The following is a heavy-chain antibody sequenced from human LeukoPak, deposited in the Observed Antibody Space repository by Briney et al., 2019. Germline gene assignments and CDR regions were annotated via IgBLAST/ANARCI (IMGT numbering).Heavy chain of an antibody. D-gene: IGHD2-15*01. CDR3: ARGRLGYCSGGSCYYPY. CDR2: MNPNSGNT. Sequence: ASVKVSCKASGYTFTSYDINWVRQATGQGLEWMGWMNPNSGNTGYAQKFQGRVTMTRNTSISTAYMELTSLRSEDTAVYYCARGRLGYCSGGSCYYPYWGQGTLVTVSS. CDR1: GYTFTSYD. J-gene: IGHJ4*02. V-gene: IGHV1-8*01.